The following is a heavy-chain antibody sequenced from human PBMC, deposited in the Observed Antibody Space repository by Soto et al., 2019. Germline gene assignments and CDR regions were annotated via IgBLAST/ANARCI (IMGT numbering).Heavy chain of an antibody. J-gene: IGHJ5*02. CDR3: ARATDQVSGYSYENWFDP. CDR1: GGSISSGDYY. V-gene: IGHV4-30-4*01. Sequence: SETLSLTCTVSGGSISSGDYYWSWIRQPPGKGLEWIGYIYYSGSTYYNPSLKSRVTISVDTSKNQFSLKLSSVTAADTAVYYCARATDQVSGYSYENWFDPWGQGTLVTVSS. CDR2: IYYSGST. D-gene: IGHD5-18*01.